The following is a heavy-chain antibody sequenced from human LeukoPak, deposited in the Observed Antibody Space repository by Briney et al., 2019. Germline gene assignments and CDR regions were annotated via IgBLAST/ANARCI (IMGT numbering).Heavy chain of an antibody. CDR3: ARDTEPYSSGWYADY. D-gene: IGHD6-19*01. V-gene: IGHV3-30-3*01. J-gene: IGHJ4*02. CDR2: ISYDGSNK. CDR1: GFTFSSYA. Sequence: PGGSLRLSCAASGFTFSSYAMHWVRQAPGKGLEWVAVISYDGSNKYYADSVKGRFTISRDDSKNTLYLQMNSLRAEDTAVYYCARDTEPYSSGWYADYWGQGTLVTVSS.